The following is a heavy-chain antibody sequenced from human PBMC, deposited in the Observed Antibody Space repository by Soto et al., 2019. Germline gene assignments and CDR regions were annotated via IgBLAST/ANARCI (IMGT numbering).Heavy chain of an antibody. CDR2: IKHDTSEA. CDR1: GFKFSDYW. V-gene: IGHV3-7*03. Sequence: LRLSCAASGFKFSDYWMSWVRQAPGKGLEWVGNIKHDTSEAHYADSVKGRFTITRDNIKNFLFLQMNGLRSDDTASYYCARDGLLFSGPYRPSRFDYWGLGTLVTVS. D-gene: IGHD3-16*02. CDR3: ARDGLLFSGPYRPSRFDY. J-gene: IGHJ4*02.